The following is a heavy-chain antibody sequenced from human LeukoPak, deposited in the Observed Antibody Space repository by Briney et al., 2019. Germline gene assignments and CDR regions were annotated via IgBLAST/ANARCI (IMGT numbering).Heavy chain of an antibody. CDR3: ASLPYYYGSGGFDY. D-gene: IGHD3-10*01. J-gene: IGHJ4*02. Sequence: SETLSLTCTVSGGSISSYYWSWIRQPPGKGLEWIGYIYYSGSTNYNPSLKSRVTISVDTSKNQFSLKLSSVTAADTAVYYCASLPYYYGSGGFDYWGQGTLVTVSS. CDR1: GGSISSYY. V-gene: IGHV4-59*08. CDR2: IYYSGST.